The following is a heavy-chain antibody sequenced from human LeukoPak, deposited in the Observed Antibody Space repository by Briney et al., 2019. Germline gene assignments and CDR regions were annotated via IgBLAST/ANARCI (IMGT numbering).Heavy chain of an antibody. J-gene: IGHJ4*02. CDR2: INPNSGGT. V-gene: IGHV1-2*02. CDR1: GYTFTGYY. CDR3: ARDPYYDFWSGYYTTGGFDY. Sequence: GASVKVSCKASGYTFTGYYMHWVRQAPGQGLGWMGWINPNSGGTNYAQKFQGRVTMTRDTSISTAYMELSRLRSDDTAVYYCARDPYYDFWSGYYTTGGFDYWGQGTLVTVSS. D-gene: IGHD3-3*01.